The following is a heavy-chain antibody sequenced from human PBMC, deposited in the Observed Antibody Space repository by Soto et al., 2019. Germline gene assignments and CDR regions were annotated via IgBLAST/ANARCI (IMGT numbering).Heavy chain of an antibody. CDR3: ARGQGGSYYSAFDI. V-gene: IGHV1-8*01. J-gene: IGHJ3*02. D-gene: IGHD1-26*01. CDR1: GYTFTSYD. Sequence: GASVKVSFKASGYTFTSYDINWGRQATGQGLEWMGWMNPNSGNTGYAQKFQGRVTMTRNTSISTAYMELSSLRSEDTAVYYCARGQGGSYYSAFDIWGQGTMVTVSS. CDR2: MNPNSGNT.